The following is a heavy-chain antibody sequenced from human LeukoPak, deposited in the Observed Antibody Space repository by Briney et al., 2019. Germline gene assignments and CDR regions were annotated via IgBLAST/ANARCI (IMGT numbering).Heavy chain of an antibody. Sequence: PGGSLRLSCAASGFTFSSYGMHWVRQAPGKGLEWVAVISYDGSNKYYADSVKGRFTISRDNSKNTLYLQMNSLRAEDTAVYYCTYRVPVFDYWGQGTLVTVSS. CDR2: ISYDGSNK. V-gene: IGHV3-30*03. CDR3: TYRVPVFDY. J-gene: IGHJ4*02. CDR1: GFTFSSYG. D-gene: IGHD5/OR15-5a*01.